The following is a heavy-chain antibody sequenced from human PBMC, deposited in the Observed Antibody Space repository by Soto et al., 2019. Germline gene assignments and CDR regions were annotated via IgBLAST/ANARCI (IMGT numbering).Heavy chain of an antibody. CDR1: GFTFSDYY. CDR3: ARDLFHSGSGRVNGLDP. D-gene: IGHD3-10*01. Sequence: GGSLRLSCTASGFTFSDYYMSWIRQAPGKGLEWVSYIRTGGDDLFYADSVKGRFTISRDNAKNSLYLQMNSLRAEDTAVYYCARDLFHSGSGRVNGLDPWGQGTLVTVSS. CDR2: IRTGGDDL. J-gene: IGHJ5*02. V-gene: IGHV3-11*01.